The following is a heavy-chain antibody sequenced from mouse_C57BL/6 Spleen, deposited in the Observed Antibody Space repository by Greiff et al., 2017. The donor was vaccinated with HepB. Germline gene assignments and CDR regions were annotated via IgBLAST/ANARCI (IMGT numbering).Heavy chain of an antibody. CDR3: ARGGEGYHWYFDV. CDR1: GYTFTSYW. V-gene: IGHV1-59*01. CDR2: IDPSDSYT. D-gene: IGHD2-2*01. Sequence: QVQLKQPGAELVRPGTSVKLSCKASGYTFTSYWMHWVKQRPGQGLEWIGVIDPSDSYTNYNQKFKGKATLTVDTSSSAAYMQLSSLTSEDSAVYYCARGGEGYHWYFDVWGTGTTVTVSS. J-gene: IGHJ1*03.